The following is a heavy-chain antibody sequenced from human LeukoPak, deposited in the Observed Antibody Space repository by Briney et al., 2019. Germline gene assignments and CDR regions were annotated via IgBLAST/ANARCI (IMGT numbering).Heavy chain of an antibody. Sequence: GGSLRLSCAASGFSFSNYAMTWVRQAPGKGLEWVSGIGSDGDTTYYADSVKGRFTISRDNSKNTLYLQMNSLRAEDAAVYYCVGIRTDYYFDYWGQGTLVTVSS. V-gene: IGHV3-23*01. CDR1: GFSFSNYA. J-gene: IGHJ4*02. D-gene: IGHD6-13*01. CDR2: IGSDGDTT. CDR3: VGIRTDYYFDY.